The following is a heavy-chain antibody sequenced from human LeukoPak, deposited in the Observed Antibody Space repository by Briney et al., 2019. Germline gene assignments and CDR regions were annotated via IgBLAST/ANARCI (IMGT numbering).Heavy chain of an antibody. D-gene: IGHD3-10*01. CDR1: GYTFTGYY. CDR3: ARNPRSLLGESHFDY. Sequence: GASVKVSCKASGYTFTGYYIHWVRQAPGQGLEWMGWVNPNSGGTNYAQKFQGRVTMTRDTSISTAYMELSRLRSDDTAVYYCARNPRSLLGESHFDYWGQGTLVTVSS. CDR2: VNPNSGGT. J-gene: IGHJ4*02. V-gene: IGHV1-2*02.